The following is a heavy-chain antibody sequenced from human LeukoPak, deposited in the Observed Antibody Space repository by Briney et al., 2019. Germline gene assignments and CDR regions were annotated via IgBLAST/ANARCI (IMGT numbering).Heavy chain of an antibody. D-gene: IGHD3-22*01. J-gene: IGHJ4*02. V-gene: IGHV4-30-4*08. CDR1: GGSISSGDYY. CDR2: IYYSGST. Sequence: TSETLSLTCTVSGGSISSGDYYWSWIRQPPGKGLEWIGYIYYSGSTYYNPSLKSRVTISVDTSKNQISLKLSSVTAADTAVYYCAREGIVAPYPDYWGQGTLVTVSS. CDR3: AREGIVAPYPDY.